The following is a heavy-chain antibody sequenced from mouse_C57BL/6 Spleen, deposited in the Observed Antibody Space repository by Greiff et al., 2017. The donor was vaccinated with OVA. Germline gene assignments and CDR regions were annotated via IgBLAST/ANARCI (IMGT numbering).Heavy chain of an antibody. J-gene: IGHJ1*03. V-gene: IGHV14-3*01. D-gene: IGHD1-1*01. Sequence: VQLQQSVAELVRPGASVKLSCTASGFNIKNTYMHWVKQRPEQGLEWIGRIDPANGNTKYAPKFQGKATITADTTSNTAYLRLSSLTSEDTAIYYCARAHITTVVAHWYFDVWGTGTTVTVSS. CDR2: IDPANGNT. CDR3: ARAHITTVVAHWYFDV. CDR1: GFNIKNTY.